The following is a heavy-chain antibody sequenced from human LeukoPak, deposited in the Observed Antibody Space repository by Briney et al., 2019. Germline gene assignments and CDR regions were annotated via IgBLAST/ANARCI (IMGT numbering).Heavy chain of an antibody. D-gene: IGHD2-2*02. CDR1: GFTFSSYA. CDR3: AKRDCSSTSCYTGTLDY. J-gene: IGHJ4*02. Sequence: GGSLRLSCAASGFTFSSYAMSWVRQAPGKGLEWVSGISGSGGSTYYADSVKGRFTISRDNSKNTLYLQMNSLRAEDTAVYYCAKRDCSSTSCYTGTLDYWGQGTLVTVSS. V-gene: IGHV3-23*01. CDR2: ISGSGGST.